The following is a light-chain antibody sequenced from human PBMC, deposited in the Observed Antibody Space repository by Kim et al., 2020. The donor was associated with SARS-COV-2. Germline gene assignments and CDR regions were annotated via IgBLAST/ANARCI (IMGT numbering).Light chain of an antibody. Sequence: DIQMTQSPSSLSASVGDRVTITCQASQDITNYLNWYQQKPGKAPKVVIYDASKLETGVPSRFSGSGSGTDFTLTISSLQPEDIATYYCQQYDSFLFTFGGGTKVDIK. CDR3: QQYDSFLFT. CDR2: DAS. CDR1: QDITNY. V-gene: IGKV1-33*01. J-gene: IGKJ4*01.